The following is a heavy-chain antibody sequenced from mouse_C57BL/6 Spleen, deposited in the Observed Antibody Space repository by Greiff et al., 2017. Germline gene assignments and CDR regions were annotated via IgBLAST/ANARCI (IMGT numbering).Heavy chain of an antibody. CDR2: IRSKSSNYAT. V-gene: IGHV10-3*01. Sequence: EVQLVESGGGLVQPKGSLKLSCAASGFTFNTYAMHWVRQAPGKGLEWVARIRSKSSNYATYYADSVKDRVTISRDDSQSMLYLQMNNLKTEDTAMYYGVRDREDYYGSSFDYWGQGTTLTVSS. D-gene: IGHD1-1*01. J-gene: IGHJ2*01. CDR1: GFTFNTYA. CDR3: VRDREDYYGSSFDY.